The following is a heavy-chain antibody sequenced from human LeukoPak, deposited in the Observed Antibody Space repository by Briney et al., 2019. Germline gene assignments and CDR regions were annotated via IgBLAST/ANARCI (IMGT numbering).Heavy chain of an antibody. CDR1: GFTFSSYA. V-gene: IGHV3-64*01. CDR3: ARVGGDYSVDY. CDR2: MSSNGGST. D-gene: IGHD4-17*01. Sequence: GGSLRLSCAASGFTFSSYAMHWVRQAPGKGLEYVSAMSSNGGSTYYANSVKGRFTISRDNSKNTLYLQMGSLRAEDMAVYYCARVGGDYSVDYWGQGTLVTVSS. J-gene: IGHJ4*02.